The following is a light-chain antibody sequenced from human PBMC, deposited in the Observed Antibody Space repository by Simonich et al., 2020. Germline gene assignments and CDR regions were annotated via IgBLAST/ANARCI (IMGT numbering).Light chain of an antibody. CDR3: QQYYSTPIT. Sequence: DIVMTQSPDSLAVSLGERATINCKSSQSVLYSSNNKNYLAWYQQKPGQPPKLLIYWAPTRESGVPDRLSGRGSGTDFTRTISSLQAEDVAVYYCQQYYSTPITFGQGTRLEIK. CDR1: QSVLYSSNNKNY. CDR2: WAP. J-gene: IGKJ5*01. V-gene: IGKV4-1*01.